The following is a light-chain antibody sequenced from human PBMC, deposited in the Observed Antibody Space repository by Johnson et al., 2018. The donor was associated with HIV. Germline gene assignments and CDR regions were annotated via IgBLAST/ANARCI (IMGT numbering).Light chain of an antibody. CDR3: GTWDSNLSVGNV. Sequence: QSVLTQPPSVSAAPGQKVTISCSGSSSNIGNNYVSWYQQLPGGAPKLLIYETNKRPSGIPDRFSGSKSGTSATLGITGLQTGDEADYYCGTWDSNLSVGNVFGTGTKVTVL. V-gene: IGLV1-51*02. CDR2: ETN. J-gene: IGLJ1*01. CDR1: SSNIGNNY.